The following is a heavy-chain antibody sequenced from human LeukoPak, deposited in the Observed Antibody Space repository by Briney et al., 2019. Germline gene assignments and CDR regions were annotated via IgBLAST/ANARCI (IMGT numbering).Heavy chain of an antibody. D-gene: IGHD2-21*01. CDR2: IVGDSSKT. J-gene: IGHJ6*03. Sequence: GGSLRLSCAISGLTFHDYAMTWVRQAPGKGLEWVSTIVGDSSKTYYADSVKGRFTISRDNSNYMLFLHMNNLRAEDTAIYYCAKQPYNYYYMDVWGKGTTVTVSS. CDR1: GLTFHDYA. V-gene: IGHV3-23*01. CDR3: AKQPYNYYYMDV.